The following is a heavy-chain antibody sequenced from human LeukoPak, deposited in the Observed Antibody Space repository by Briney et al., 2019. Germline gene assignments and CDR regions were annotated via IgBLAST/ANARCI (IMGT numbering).Heavy chain of an antibody. CDR3: AAEGVVANYYGMDV. CDR2: IVVGSGNT. J-gene: IGHJ6*02. CDR1: GFTFTSSA. Sequence: GASVKVSCKASGFTFTSSAVQWVRQARGQRLEWIGWIVVGSGNTNYAQKFQERVTITRDMSTSTAYMELSSLRSEDTAVYYCAAEGVVANYYGMDVWGQGTTVTVSS. D-gene: IGHD2-15*01. V-gene: IGHV1-58*01.